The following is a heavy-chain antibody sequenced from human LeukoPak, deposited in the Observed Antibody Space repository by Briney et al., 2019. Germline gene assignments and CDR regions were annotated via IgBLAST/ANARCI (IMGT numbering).Heavy chain of an antibody. J-gene: IGHJ4*02. D-gene: IGHD1-1*01. CDR3: ARGMNGWVL. CDR2: INHSGST. CDR1: GGSFSGYY. Sequence: SETLSLTCAVYGGSFSGYYWSWIRQPPGKGLEWIGEINHSGSTNYNPSLKSRVTISVDTSKSQFSLKLSSVTAADTAVYYCARGMNGWVLWGQGTLVTVSS. V-gene: IGHV4-34*01.